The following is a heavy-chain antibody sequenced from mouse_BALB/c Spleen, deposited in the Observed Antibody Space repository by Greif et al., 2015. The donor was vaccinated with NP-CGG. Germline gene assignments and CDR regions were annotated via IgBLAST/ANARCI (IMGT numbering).Heavy chain of an antibody. J-gene: IGHJ2*01. D-gene: IGHD2-4*01. CDR2: IDPENGNT. Sequence: EVQLQQSGAELVRPGALVKLSCKASGFNIKDYYMHWVKQRPEQGLEWIGWIDPENGNTIYDPKFQGKASITADTSSNTAYLQLSSLTSEDTAVYYCARGPTIYYDYGSDYWGQGTTLTVSS. CDR1: GFNIKDYY. V-gene: IGHV14-1*02. CDR3: ARGPTIYYDYGSDY.